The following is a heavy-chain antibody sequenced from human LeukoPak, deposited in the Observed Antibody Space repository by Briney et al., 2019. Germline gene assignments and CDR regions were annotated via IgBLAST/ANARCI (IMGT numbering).Heavy chain of an antibody. CDR2: ISSSSSTI. J-gene: IGHJ6*02. CDR1: GFTFSSYS. D-gene: IGHD1-14*01. V-gene: IGHV3-48*01. Sequence: PGGSLRLSCAASGFTFSSYSMNWVRQAPGKGLEWVSYISSSSSTIYYADSVKGRFTISRDNAKNSLYLQMNSLRAEDTAVYYCASEIPDYGMDVWGQGTTVTVSS. CDR3: ASEIPDYGMDV.